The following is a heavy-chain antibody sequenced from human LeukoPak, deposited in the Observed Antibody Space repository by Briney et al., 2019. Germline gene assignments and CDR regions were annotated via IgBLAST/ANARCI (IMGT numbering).Heavy chain of an antibody. V-gene: IGHV3-15*04. J-gene: IGHJ4*02. CDR1: GFSFTDAW. CDR2: LESKAAGGTT. Sequence: AGGSLRLSCAASGFSFTDAWMSWVRRAPGKGLEWVGHLESKAAGGTTDYAAPVKARFTISGDDSKNTLYLQMNSLKTEDTAVYYCTTGNYWGQGTLVTVSS. CDR3: TTGNY.